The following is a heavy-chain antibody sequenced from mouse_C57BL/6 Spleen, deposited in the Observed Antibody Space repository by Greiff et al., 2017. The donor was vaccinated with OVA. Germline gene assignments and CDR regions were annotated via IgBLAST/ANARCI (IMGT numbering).Heavy chain of an antibody. J-gene: IGHJ2*01. CDR1: GYTFTSYW. D-gene: IGHD1-1*01. CDR2: IYPGSGST. Sequence: VQLQQPGAELVKPGASVKMSCKASGYTFTSYWITWVKQRPGQGLEWIGDIYPGSGSTNYNEKFKSKATLTVDTSSSTAYMQLSSLTSEDSAVDYCARSHYYGSRGGDYFDYWGQGTTLTVSS. V-gene: IGHV1-55*01. CDR3: ARSHYYGSRGGDYFDY.